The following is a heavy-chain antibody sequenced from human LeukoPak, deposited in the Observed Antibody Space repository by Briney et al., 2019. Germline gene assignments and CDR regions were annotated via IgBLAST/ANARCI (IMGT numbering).Heavy chain of an antibody. D-gene: IGHD1-26*01. J-gene: IGHJ4*02. CDR3: ARVIVGATTPGRYFDY. V-gene: IGHV1-2*02. CDR1: GYTFTGYY. Sequence: GASVKVSCKASGYTFTGYYMHWVRQAPGQGLEWMGWINPNSGGTNYAQKFQGRVTMTRDTSISTAYMELSRLRSDDTAVYYCARVIVGATTPGRYFDYWGQGTLVTVSS. CDR2: INPNSGGT.